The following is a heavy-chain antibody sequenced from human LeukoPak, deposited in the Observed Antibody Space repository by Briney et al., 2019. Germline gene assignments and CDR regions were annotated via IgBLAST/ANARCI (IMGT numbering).Heavy chain of an antibody. CDR3: ARNGNYFDSSVYYYGDLFDL. J-gene: IGHJ3*01. V-gene: IGHV1-18*01. D-gene: IGHD3-22*01. CDR2: ISTYNGYT. CDR1: GYTFTSYG. Sequence: ASVKVSCKASGYTFTSYGISWVRQAPGQGLEWMGWISTYNGYTNFALKLQGRVTLTTDTATSTAYMELRSLRSDDTAVYYCARNGNYFDSSVYYYGDLFDLWAQGTMPTVSS.